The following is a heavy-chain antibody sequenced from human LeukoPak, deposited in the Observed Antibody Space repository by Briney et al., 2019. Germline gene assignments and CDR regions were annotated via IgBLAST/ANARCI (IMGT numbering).Heavy chain of an antibody. D-gene: IGHD2-15*01. V-gene: IGHV1-8*01. J-gene: IGHJ4*02. Sequence: ASVKVSCKASGYTFTSYDINWVRQATGQGLEWMGWMNPNSANTGYAQRFQGRVTMTRNTSISTAYMELTSLRSEDTAVYYCARGAPGGYCSGGSCPFFDYWGQGTLVTVSS. CDR2: MNPNSANT. CDR3: ARGAPGGYCSGGSCPFFDY. CDR1: GYTFTSYD.